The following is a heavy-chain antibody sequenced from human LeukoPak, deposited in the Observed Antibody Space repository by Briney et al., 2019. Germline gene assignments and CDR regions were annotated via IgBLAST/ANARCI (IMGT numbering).Heavy chain of an antibody. V-gene: IGHV3-23*01. CDR1: GFIFTNYA. D-gene: IGHD1-26*01. J-gene: IGHJ4*02. CDR3: AKGHSGAYYDYFDY. CDR2: LSGFGTST. Sequence: GGSLRLSCAASGFIFTNYAMSWVRQAPGKGPEWVSALSGFGTSTYYADSLKGRFTISRDTSKNTLYLEMNSLGAEDTAVYYCAKGHSGAYYDYFDYWGQGALVTVSS.